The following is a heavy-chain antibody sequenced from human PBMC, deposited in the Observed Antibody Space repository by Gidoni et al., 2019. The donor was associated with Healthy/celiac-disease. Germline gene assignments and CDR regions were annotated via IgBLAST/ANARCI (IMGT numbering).Heavy chain of an antibody. CDR2: INPSGGST. Sequence: QVQLVQSGAEVKKPGASVKVSCKASGYTFTSYYMHWVRQAPGQGLEWMGIINPSGGSTSYAQKLQGIVTMTSDTSTSTVYMELSSLRSEDTAVYYCARGDYYDSSGSVYYYYGMDVWGQGTTVTVSS. V-gene: IGHV1-46*04. CDR1: GYTFTSYY. J-gene: IGHJ6*02. CDR3: ARGDYYDSSGSVYYYYGMDV. D-gene: IGHD3-22*01.